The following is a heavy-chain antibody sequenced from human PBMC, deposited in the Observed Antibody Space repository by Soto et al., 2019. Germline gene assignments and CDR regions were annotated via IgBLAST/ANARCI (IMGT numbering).Heavy chain of an antibody. CDR2: VRGNGDPP. CDR3: VKSRGGNNFDFFD. D-gene: IGHD5-12*01. V-gene: IGHV3-64D*06. CDR1: GFTFSSFA. J-gene: IGHJ4*02. Sequence: GGSLRLSCAASGFTFSSFALHWVRQAPRKGLEYISGVRGNGDPPFYADSVKGRLTISRDNSQKTFYLQMTALNVDDTAVYYCVKSRGGNNFDFFDWGQGTLVTVS.